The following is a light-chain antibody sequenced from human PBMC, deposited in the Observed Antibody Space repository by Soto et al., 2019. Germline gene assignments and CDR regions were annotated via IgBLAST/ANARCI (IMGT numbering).Light chain of an antibody. CDR2: EVS. V-gene: IGLV2-14*01. Sequence: QSVLTQPASVSGSPGQSITISCSGTNRNVGGYNYVSWYQHHPGKAPRLMIYEVSHRPSGVSNRFSGSKSGNTASLTISGLQAEDEADYYCSSYTSASSLNRVFGGGTKATVL. J-gene: IGLJ3*02. CDR1: NRNVGGYNY. CDR3: SSYTSASSLNRV.